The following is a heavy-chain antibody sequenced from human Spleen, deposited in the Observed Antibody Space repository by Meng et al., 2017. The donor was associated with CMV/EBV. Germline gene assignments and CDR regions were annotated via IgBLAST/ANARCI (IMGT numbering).Heavy chain of an antibody. CDR2: ISGSGAYT. D-gene: IGHD5-24*01. J-gene: IGHJ4*02. CDR1: GLTFSNYA. CDR3: AKGRWLQYYYFDS. Sequence: GGSLRLSCAASGLTFSNYAMSWVRQAPGKGLEWVSAISGSGAYTYYADSVKGRFTISRDNSKNTLYLQMNSLRAEDTAVYYCAKGRWLQYYYFDSWGQGTLVTVSS. V-gene: IGHV3-23*01.